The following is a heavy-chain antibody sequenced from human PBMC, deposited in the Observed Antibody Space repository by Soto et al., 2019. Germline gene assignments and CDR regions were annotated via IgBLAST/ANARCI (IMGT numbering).Heavy chain of an antibody. CDR2: FGITGKSG. J-gene: IGHJ4*02. CDR1: GFTFSDYA. D-gene: IGHD4-17*01. V-gene: IGHV3-48*03. CDR3: ARGGAYGDYRSDF. Sequence: GGSLRLSCVASGFTFSDYAMNWVRQAPGKGLEWVSWFGITGKSGDYADSVKGRLTISRDNAKNTLYLQLNSLRAEDTAVYYCARGGAYGDYRSDFWGQGTLVTVSS.